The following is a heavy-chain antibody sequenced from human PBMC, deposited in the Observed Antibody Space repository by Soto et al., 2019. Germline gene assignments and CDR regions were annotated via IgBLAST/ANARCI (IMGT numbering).Heavy chain of an antibody. CDR2: ISGSGGST. D-gene: IGHD6-13*01. J-gene: IGHJ5*02. CDR1: GFTFSSYA. CDR3: AKDHTPYSSSWYWFDP. V-gene: IGHV3-23*01. Sequence: PGGSLRLSCAASGFTFSSYAMSWVRQAPGKGLEWVSAISGSGGSTYYADSVKGRFTISRDNSKNTLYLQMNSLRAEDTAVYYCAKDHTPYSSSWYWFDPWGQGTLVTVSS.